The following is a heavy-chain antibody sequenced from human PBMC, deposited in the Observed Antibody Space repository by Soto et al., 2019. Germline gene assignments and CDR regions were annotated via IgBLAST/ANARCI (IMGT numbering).Heavy chain of an antibody. CDR1: GFTFRSYC. D-gene: IGHD6-6*01. CDR2: TSNTGINK. Sequence: QVQLVESGGGVVQPGRSLRLSCAASGFTFRSYCMHWVRQAPGKGLEWLAVTSNTGINKYYADSVKGRFTISRDNSRDTLLLQMNSLRGEDTAIYYCAKVIRADSTSSNFYYYSGLDVWGQGTTVTVSS. CDR3: AKVIRADSTSSNFYYYSGLDV. V-gene: IGHV3-30*18. J-gene: IGHJ6*02.